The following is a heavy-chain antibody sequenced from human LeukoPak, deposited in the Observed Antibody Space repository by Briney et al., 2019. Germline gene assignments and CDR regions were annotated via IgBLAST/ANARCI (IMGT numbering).Heavy chain of an antibody. Sequence: GGSLLLSCAAPGLPFSGYDMHWVRQAPGKGPEWVAEMSYGGQNERYVASVKGRSTVSSDKPQNTLDLEMNSLRLEDTAVYYCVKAKQTCTGGNVEHRALDPWRQGTLVSVP. V-gene: IGHV3-30*18. CDR2: MSYGGQNE. CDR3: VKAKQTCTGGNVEHRALDP. J-gene: IGHJ5*02. CDR1: GLPFSGYD. D-gene: IGHD2-8*02.